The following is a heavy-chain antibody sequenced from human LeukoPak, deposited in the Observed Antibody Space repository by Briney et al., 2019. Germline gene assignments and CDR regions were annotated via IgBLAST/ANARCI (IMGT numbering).Heavy chain of an antibody. Sequence: SETLSLTCAVYGGSFSGYYWSWIRQPPGKGLEWIGEINHSGSTNYNPSLKSRVTISVDTSKNQFSLKLSSVTAADTAVYYCARGVYDSRFYFDYWGQGTLVTVSS. D-gene: IGHD3-22*01. CDR2: INHSGST. CDR3: ARGVYDSRFYFDY. V-gene: IGHV4-34*01. CDR1: GGSFSGYY. J-gene: IGHJ4*02.